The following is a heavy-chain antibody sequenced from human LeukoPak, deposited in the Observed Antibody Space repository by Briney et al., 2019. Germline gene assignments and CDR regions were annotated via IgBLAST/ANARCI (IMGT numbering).Heavy chain of an antibody. CDR2: IYSGGST. D-gene: IGHD3-22*01. Sequence: GGSLRLSCAASGFTVSSNYMSWVRQAPGKGLEWVSVIYSGGSTYYGDSVKGRFTISRDNSKNTLYLQMNSLRAEDTAVYYCARERYYYDSSGYYSDYWGQGTLVTVSS. CDR1: GFTVSSNY. J-gene: IGHJ4*02. CDR3: ARERYYYDSSGYYSDY. V-gene: IGHV3-66*02.